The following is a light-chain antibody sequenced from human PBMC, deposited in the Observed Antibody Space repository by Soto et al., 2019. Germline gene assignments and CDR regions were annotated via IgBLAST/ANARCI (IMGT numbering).Light chain of an antibody. Sequence: EIVLTQSPGTLALSSGKGATLSCRASQSVSKYLAWYQQKPGQAPRLLIYGASSRATGIPDSFGGRGSGTDFTLTISRLEPEDFAMYYCQQYGGSPQAFGQGTKV. CDR2: GAS. V-gene: IGKV3-20*01. CDR3: QQYGGSPQA. J-gene: IGKJ1*01. CDR1: QSVSKY.